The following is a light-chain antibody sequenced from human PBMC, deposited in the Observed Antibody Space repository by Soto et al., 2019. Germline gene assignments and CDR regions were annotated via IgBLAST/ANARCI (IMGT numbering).Light chain of an antibody. CDR3: QQFESVPLT. CDR2: DAS. J-gene: IGKJ4*01. V-gene: IGKV1-33*01. CDR1: QDIRNY. Sequence: DIQMTQSPSSLSASVGDRVTITCRASQDIRNYLNWYQQKPGKVHKLLIYDASTLNAGVPSRFSASGSGTHFTFVISSLKPEDVGAYYCQQFESVPLTFGGGTKLEIK.